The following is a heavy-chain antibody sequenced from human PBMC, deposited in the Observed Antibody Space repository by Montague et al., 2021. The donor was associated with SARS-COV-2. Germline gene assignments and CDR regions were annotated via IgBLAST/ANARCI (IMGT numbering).Heavy chain of an antibody. D-gene: IGHD3-3*01. V-gene: IGHV4-38-2*02. Sequence: SETLSLTCSVSGFSISSGYYWGWIRQTPGKGLEWIGSRYQNGATXYSPSLKRPVTILLDTSKNQFFLILTSVTAADTAVYYCARSGVGIFDFSYFDSWGQGSLVIVSS. CDR3: ARSGVGIFDFSYFDS. CDR1: GFSISSGYY. J-gene: IGHJ4*02. CDR2: RYQNGAT.